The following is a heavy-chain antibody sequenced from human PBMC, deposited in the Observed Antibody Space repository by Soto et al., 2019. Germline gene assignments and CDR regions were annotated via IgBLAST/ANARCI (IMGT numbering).Heavy chain of an antibody. D-gene: IGHD3-10*01. J-gene: IGHJ4*02. Sequence: LSLTCAESGFTFSRYGMHWVRQAPGKGLGWGAVIWYDGSNKYYADSVKGRFTISRDNSKNTLYLHMNSLRAEDTAGYYFARDEESRITMFRGVPDYLGQGTLVPVSS. V-gene: IGHV3-33*01. CDR2: IWYDGSNK. CDR1: GFTFSRYG. CDR3: ARDEESRITMFRGVPDY.